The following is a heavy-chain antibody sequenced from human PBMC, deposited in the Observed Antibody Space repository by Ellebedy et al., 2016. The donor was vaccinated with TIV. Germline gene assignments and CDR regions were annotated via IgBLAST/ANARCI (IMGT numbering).Heavy chain of an antibody. CDR1: GLTFSSYW. CDR3: ARDKLQNAVAGSNFDY. V-gene: IGHV3-7*01. CDR2: IKQDGSEQ. J-gene: IGHJ4*02. Sequence: GGSLRLXCAASGLTFSSYWMSWVRQAPGKGLEWVANIKQDGSEQYYVDSVKGRFTISRDNAKNSLFLQMNSLRAEDTAVYYCARDKLQNAVAGSNFDYWGQGALVTVSS. D-gene: IGHD6-19*01.